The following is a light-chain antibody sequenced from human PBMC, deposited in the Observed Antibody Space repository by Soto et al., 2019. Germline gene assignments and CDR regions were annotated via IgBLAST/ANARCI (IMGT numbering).Light chain of an antibody. V-gene: IGLV2-23*02. CDR1: SSDVGSYNL. CDR3: CSYAGRTTPYV. Sequence: QSVLTQPASVSGSPGQSITISCTGTSSDVGSYNLVSWYQHHPGKAPKLMIYEVSDRPSGVSNRFSGSKSGNTASLTISGLLAEDEADYYCCSYAGRTTPYVFGTGTKVTVL. J-gene: IGLJ1*01. CDR2: EVS.